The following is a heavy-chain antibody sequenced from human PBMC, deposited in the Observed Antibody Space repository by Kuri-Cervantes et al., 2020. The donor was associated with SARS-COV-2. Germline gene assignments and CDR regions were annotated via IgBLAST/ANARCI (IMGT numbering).Heavy chain of an antibody. CDR1: GGSISSRSYY. J-gene: IGHJ6*02. D-gene: IGHD3-22*01. V-gene: IGHV4-39*01. CDR3: ARQGGYYGMDV. Sequence: GSLRLSCSVSGGSISSRSYYWGWIRQPPGKGLEWIGSIYYSGSTNYDPTLKSRVTISVDTSTNQFFLNLTSVTAADTAVYYCARQGGYYGMDVWGQGTTVTVSS. CDR2: IYYSGST.